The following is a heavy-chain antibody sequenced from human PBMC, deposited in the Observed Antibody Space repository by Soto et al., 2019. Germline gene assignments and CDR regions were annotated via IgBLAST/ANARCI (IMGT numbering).Heavy chain of an antibody. V-gene: IGHV3-73*01. CDR1: GFTFSGSA. D-gene: IGHD6-6*01. CDR3: TRLQYSSSSDWYYYGMDV. J-gene: IGHJ6*02. CDR2: IRSKANSYAT. Sequence: GGSLRLSCAASGFTFSGSAMHWVRQASGKGLEWVGRIRSKANSYATAYAASVKGRFTISRDDSKNTAYLQMNSLKTEDTAVYYCTRLQYSSSSDWYYYGMDVWGQGTTVTVSS.